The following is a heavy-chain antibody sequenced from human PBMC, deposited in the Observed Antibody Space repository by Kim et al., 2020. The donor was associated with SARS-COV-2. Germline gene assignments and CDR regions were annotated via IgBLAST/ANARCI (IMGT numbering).Heavy chain of an antibody. CDR3: ARHGSAAGTPLDY. CDR2: IYYSGST. Sequence: SETLSLTCTVSGGSISSSSYYWGWIRQPPGKGLEWIGSIYYSGSTYYNPSLKSRVTISVDTSKNQFSLKLSSVTAADTAVYYCARHGSAAGTPLDYWGQG. V-gene: IGHV4-39*01. CDR1: GGSISSSSYY. D-gene: IGHD6-13*01. J-gene: IGHJ4*02.